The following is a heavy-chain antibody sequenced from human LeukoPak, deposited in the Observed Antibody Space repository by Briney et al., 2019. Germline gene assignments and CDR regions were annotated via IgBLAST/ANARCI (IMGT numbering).Heavy chain of an antibody. CDR1: GYTFTGYY. CDR3: ARKGNGPYYYCAMDV. Sequence: GASVKVSCKASGYTFTGYYMHWVRQAPGQGLEWMGWISSYNGNTDYAEHLQGRVTMTTDTSTSTAYMELRSLRSDDTAVYYCARKGNGPYYYCAMDVWGQGTTVTVSS. CDR2: ISSYNGNT. D-gene: IGHD2-8*01. J-gene: IGHJ6*02. V-gene: IGHV1-18*04.